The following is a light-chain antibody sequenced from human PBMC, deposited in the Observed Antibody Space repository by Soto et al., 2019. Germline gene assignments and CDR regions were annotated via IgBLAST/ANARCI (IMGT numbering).Light chain of an antibody. Sequence: DIQVTQSPPTLSASVGDRVTITCRASQTISTWMAWYQQKPGKAPKLLVYDASTLQSGVASRFSGSGSGTEFTLTISSLQPDDCATYYCQQYDTYSPGTFGQGTRWIS. J-gene: IGKJ1*01. V-gene: IGKV1-5*01. CDR3: QQYDTYSPGT. CDR1: QTISTW. CDR2: DAS.